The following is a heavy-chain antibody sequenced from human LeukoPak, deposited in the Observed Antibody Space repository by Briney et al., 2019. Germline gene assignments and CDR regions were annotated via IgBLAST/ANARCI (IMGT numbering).Heavy chain of an antibody. CDR1: VYTFTGNY. CDR2: ISTNNGGT. D-gene: IGHD3-10*01. Sequence: ASVKVSCKASVYTFTGNYIHWVRQAPGHGLEWMGWISTNNGGTDYAQKFQGRVIMTRDTSISTAYMELSNLRSDDTAVYYCARDYYGSGTGYYMDVWGKGTTVTVSS. V-gene: IGHV1-2*02. J-gene: IGHJ6*03. CDR3: ARDYYGSGTGYYMDV.